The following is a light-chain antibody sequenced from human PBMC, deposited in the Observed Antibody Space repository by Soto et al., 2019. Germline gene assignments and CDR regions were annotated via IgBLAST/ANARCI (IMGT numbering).Light chain of an antibody. V-gene: IGLV2-11*01. CDR2: DVS. J-gene: IGLJ3*02. Sequence: QSALTQPRSVSGSPGQSVTISCTGTSSDVGGYNYVSWYQQHPGKAPKLMIYDVSKRPSGVPDRFSGSKSGNTASLTISGLQAEDEADYYCCSYAGRYLVFGGGTKVTVL. CDR1: SSDVGGYNY. CDR3: CSYAGRYLV.